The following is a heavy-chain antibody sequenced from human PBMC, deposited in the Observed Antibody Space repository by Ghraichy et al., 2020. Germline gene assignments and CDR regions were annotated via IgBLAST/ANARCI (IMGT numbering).Heavy chain of an antibody. V-gene: IGHV3-48*02. CDR2: ISSSSSTI. Sequence: GESLNISCAASGFTFSSYSMNWVRQAPGKGLEWVSYISSSSSTIYYADSVKGRFTISRDSAKNSLYLQMSSLRDEDTAVYYCARDATGDFWGQGTLVTVSS. CDR1: GFTFSSYS. J-gene: IGHJ4*02. CDR3: ARDATGDF. D-gene: IGHD1-1*01.